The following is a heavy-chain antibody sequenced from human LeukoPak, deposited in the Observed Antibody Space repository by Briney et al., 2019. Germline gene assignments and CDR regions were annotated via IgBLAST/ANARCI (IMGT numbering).Heavy chain of an antibody. D-gene: IGHD2-2*01. CDR1: GFSFSGYW. Sequence: GGSLRLSCAASGFSFSGYWMSWVRQAPGKGLEWVSVIYSGGSTYYADSVKGRFTISRDNSKNTLYLQMNSLRAEDTAVYYCARGYCSSTSCPPFDYWGQGTLVTVSS. V-gene: IGHV3-53*01. CDR2: IYSGGST. J-gene: IGHJ4*02. CDR3: ARGYCSSTSCPPFDY.